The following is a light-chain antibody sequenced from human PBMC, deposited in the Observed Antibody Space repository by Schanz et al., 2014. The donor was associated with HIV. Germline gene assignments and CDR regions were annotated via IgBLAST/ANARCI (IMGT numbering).Light chain of an antibody. V-gene: IGKV1-5*03. CDR1: QSISDW. Sequence: DIQMTQSPSTLSASVGDRVAITCRASQSISDWLAWYQQKPGKAPKLLIYKASSLESGVPSRFSGRGSGTEFTLTISNLEPDDFAIYYCQQYSTYPYTFGQGTKLDIQ. J-gene: IGKJ2*01. CDR3: QQYSTYPYT. CDR2: KAS.